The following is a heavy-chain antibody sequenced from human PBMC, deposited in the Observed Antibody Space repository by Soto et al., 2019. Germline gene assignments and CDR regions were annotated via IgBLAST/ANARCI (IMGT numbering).Heavy chain of an antibody. CDR1: GGTFSSYA. CDR3: ASDRSNVLVRSVVVHWFDP. J-gene: IGHJ5*02. D-gene: IGHD3-10*02. Sequence: SVKVSCKASGGTFSSYAISWVRQAPGQGLEWMGGIIPIFGTANYAQKFQGRVTITADESTSTAYMELSSLRSEDTAVYYCASDRSNVLVRSVVVHWFDPWGQGTLVTVSS. V-gene: IGHV1-69*13. CDR2: IIPIFGTA.